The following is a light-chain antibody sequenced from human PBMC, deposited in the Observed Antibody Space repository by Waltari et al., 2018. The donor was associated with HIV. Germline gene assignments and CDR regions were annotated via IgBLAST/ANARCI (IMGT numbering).Light chain of an antibody. V-gene: IGLV3-25*03. CDR1: ALPKQY. CDR2: KDS. Sequence: SYELTQPPSVSVSPGQTARITCSGDALPKQYAYWYQQKPGQAPVLVIYKDSGRPSGIPEGFSGTSSGTTVTLTISGVQAEDEADYYCQAADSSGTYKGNWVFGGGTKLTVL. CDR3: QAADSSGTYKGNWV. J-gene: IGLJ3*02.